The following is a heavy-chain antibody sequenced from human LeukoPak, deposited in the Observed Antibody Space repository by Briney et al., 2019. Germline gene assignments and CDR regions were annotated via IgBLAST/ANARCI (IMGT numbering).Heavy chain of an antibody. CDR1: GFPFCRHS. CDR3: ANTDYVDY. V-gene: IGHV3-23*01. Sequence: QPWGSLRTPRAASGFPFCRHSMSWVRQGPGKGLEWVSAISGSGGSTYYADSVKGRFTISRDNSKNTLYLQMNSLRAEDTAVCYCANTDYVDYWGQGTLVTVSS. D-gene: IGHD2-8*02. J-gene: IGHJ4*02. CDR2: ISGSGGST.